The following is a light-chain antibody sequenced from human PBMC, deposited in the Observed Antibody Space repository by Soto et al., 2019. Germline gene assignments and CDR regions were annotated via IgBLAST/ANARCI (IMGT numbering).Light chain of an antibody. V-gene: IGKV1-33*01. Sequence: DIQMTQSPSSLSASVGDRVTITCQASQDISNYLNWYQQKPGKAPKLLIYDASNLETGVPSRFSGSGSGTDFTFPISSLQPDDIETYYCQQYDNLPITFGQGTRREIK. CDR3: QQYDNLPIT. CDR2: DAS. J-gene: IGKJ5*01. CDR1: QDISNY.